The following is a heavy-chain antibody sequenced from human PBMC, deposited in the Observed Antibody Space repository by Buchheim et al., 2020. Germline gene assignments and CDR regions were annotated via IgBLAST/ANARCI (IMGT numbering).Heavy chain of an antibody. CDR2: ISTRRTT. Sequence: EVQLVESGGGLVQPGGPLRLSCSASGFTFSSYSMNWVRQAPGKGLEWVSYISTRRTTYYADSVKGRFTISRDNAKNSLYLQMNSLRAEDTGMYSCATDSGLYSGSYWGYWGQGTL. V-gene: IGHV3-48*01. CDR3: ATDSGLYSGSYWGY. D-gene: IGHD1-26*01. CDR1: GFTFSSYS. J-gene: IGHJ4*02.